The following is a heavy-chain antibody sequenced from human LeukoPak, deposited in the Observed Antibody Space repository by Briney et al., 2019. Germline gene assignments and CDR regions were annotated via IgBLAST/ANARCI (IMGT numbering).Heavy chain of an antibody. D-gene: IGHD2-21*01. V-gene: IGHV3-21*01. J-gene: IGHJ5*02. CDR2: ISSSSSYI. CDR3: ARDGIICGGDCYPYNWFDP. Sequence: GGSLRLSCAAPGFTFSSYSMNWVRQAPGKGLEWVSSISSSSSYIYYRDSVKGRFTISRDNAKNSLSLQMNSLRAEDTAVYYCARDGIICGGDCYPYNWFDPWGQGTLVTVSS. CDR1: GFTFSSYS.